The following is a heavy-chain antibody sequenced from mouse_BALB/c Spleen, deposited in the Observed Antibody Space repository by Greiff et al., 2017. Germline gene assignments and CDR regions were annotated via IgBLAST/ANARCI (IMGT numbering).Heavy chain of an antibody. J-gene: IGHJ1*01. CDR1: GFTFSSYA. Sequence: EVQRVESGGGLVKSGGSLKLSCAASGFTFSSYAMSWVRQSPEKRLEWVAEISSGGSYTYYPDTVTGRFTISRDNAKNTLYLEMSSLRSEDTAMYYCARDDYDGRYFDVWGAGTTVTVSS. CDR3: ARDDYDGRYFDV. V-gene: IGHV5-9-4*01. D-gene: IGHD2-4*01. CDR2: ISSGGSYT.